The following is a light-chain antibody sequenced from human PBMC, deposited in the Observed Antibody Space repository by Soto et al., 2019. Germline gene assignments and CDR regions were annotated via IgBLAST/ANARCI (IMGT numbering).Light chain of an antibody. CDR2: GAS. CDR1: QSVSSSY. CDR3: QQHGISRVRT. V-gene: IGKV3-20*01. Sequence: EIVLTQSPGTLSLSPGERATLSCRASQSVSSSYLAWYQQKPGQAPRLLIYGASSRATGIPDRFSGSGSGTDFTLTISRLEPEDFAMYYCQQHGISRVRTFGQGTKVDI. J-gene: IGKJ1*01.